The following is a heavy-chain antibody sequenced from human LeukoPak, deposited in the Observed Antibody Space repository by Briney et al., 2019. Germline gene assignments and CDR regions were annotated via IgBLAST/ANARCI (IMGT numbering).Heavy chain of an antibody. CDR3: ATPLDYYDRSDSHQGGD. Sequence: GGSPRLSCLVSGFTFSNYAMHWVRQAPGKGLEYVFAISSNGGSTYYADSVKGRFTISRDNAKNSLYLQMNSLRAEDTAVYYCATPLDYYDRSDSHQGGDWGQGTLVTVSS. J-gene: IGHJ4*02. D-gene: IGHD3-22*01. CDR1: GFTFSNYA. CDR2: ISSNGGST. V-gene: IGHV3-64*04.